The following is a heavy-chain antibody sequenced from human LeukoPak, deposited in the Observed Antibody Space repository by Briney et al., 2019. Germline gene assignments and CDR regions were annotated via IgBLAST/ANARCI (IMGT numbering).Heavy chain of an antibody. V-gene: IGHV3-21*01. CDR1: GFPFNEYS. CDR2: ISSSSSYI. D-gene: IGHD5-18*01. Sequence: GGSLRLSCAASGFPFNEYSMNWVRQAPGKGLEWVSSISSSSSYIYYADSVKGRFTISRDNAKNSLYLQMNSLRAEDTAVYYCARDLASYVDVWGKGTTVTVSS. CDR3: ARDLASYVDV. J-gene: IGHJ6*04.